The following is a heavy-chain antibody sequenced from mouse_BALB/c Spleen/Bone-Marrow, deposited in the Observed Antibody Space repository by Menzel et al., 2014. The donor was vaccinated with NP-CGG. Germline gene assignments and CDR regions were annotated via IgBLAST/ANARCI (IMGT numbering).Heavy chain of an antibody. V-gene: IGHV3-1*02. D-gene: IGHD1-1*01. J-gene: IGHJ2*01. CDR1: GYSITSGYG. Sequence: VQLQQPGPDLVKPSQSLSLTCTVTGYSITSGYGWHWIRQFPGNKLEWMGYIHYSGNTDYNPSLKSRISITRDTSKNQFFLQLNSVTTKDTATYYCVRETKVVADFDYWGQGTTLTVSS. CDR3: VRETKVVADFDY. CDR2: IHYSGNT.